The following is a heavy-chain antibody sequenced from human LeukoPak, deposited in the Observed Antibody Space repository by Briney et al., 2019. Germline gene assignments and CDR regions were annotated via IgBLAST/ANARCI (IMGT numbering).Heavy chain of an antibody. V-gene: IGHV3-30*03. D-gene: IGHD4/OR15-4a*01. CDR2: ISYDGSHK. CDR3: SASRPHYGDYYGLDV. Sequence: GGSLRLSCAASGFTFSSYGMHWVRQAPGKGLEWVAVISYDGSHKYSADSVKGRFTISRDNSKNTLYLQMNSLKTEDTAVYFCSASRPHYGDYYGLDVWGHGTTVTVSS. CDR1: GFTFSSYG. J-gene: IGHJ6*02.